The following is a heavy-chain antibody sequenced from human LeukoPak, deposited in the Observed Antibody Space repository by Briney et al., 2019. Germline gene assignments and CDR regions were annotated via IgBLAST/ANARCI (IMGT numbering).Heavy chain of an antibody. D-gene: IGHD1-26*01. Sequence: GGSLRLSCAASGLIFSSYSMNWVRQAPGKGLEWVSYISSSSSTIYYADSVKGRFTISRDNAKNSLYLEMNSLRAEDTAVYYCARDSGSGNNDYWGQGTLVTVSS. J-gene: IGHJ4*02. CDR1: GLIFSSYS. CDR2: ISSSSSTI. CDR3: ARDSGSGNNDY. V-gene: IGHV3-48*01.